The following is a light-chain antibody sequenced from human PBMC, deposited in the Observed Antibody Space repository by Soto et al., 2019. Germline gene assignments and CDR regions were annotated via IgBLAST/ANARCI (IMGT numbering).Light chain of an antibody. J-gene: IGLJ1*01. Sequence: QSVLTQPASVSGSPGQSITISCTGTSSDVGGYNYVSWYQQHPGKAPKLMIYDVRNRPSGVSNRFSGSKSVNTASLTISGLQAEDESDYYCRSYPPVSTYVFGTGTNVTVL. CDR2: DVR. CDR1: SSDVGGYNY. V-gene: IGLV2-14*01. CDR3: RSYPPVSTYV.